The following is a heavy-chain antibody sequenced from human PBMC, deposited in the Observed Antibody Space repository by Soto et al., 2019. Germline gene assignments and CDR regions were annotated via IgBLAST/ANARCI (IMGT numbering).Heavy chain of an antibody. J-gene: IGHJ4*02. D-gene: IGHD4-17*01. CDR3: VRDSHGDY. Sequence: EVQLVESGGGLVQPGGSLRLSCAGSGFTFSNYWLHWVRQAPGKGLEWVSRIDHDGPTDYADSVRGRFTISRDNAENTRQLQMNSLRPEDTAGYYCVRDSHGDYWGQGTLVTVSS. CDR1: GFTFSNYW. CDR2: IDHDGPT. V-gene: IGHV3-74*01.